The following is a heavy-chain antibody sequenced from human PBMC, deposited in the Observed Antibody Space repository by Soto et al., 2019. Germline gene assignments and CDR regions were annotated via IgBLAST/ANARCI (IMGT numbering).Heavy chain of an antibody. D-gene: IGHD3-22*01. CDR2: ISAYNGNT. CDR1: GYTFTSYG. J-gene: IGHJ4*02. Sequence: ASVKVSCKASGYTFTSYGISWVRQAPGQGLEWMGWISAYNGNTNYAQKLQGRVTMTTDTSTSTAYMELRSLRSDDTAVYYCARDLPDSSGYYYAPQNFDYWGQGTLVTVSS. V-gene: IGHV1-18*01. CDR3: ARDLPDSSGYYYAPQNFDY.